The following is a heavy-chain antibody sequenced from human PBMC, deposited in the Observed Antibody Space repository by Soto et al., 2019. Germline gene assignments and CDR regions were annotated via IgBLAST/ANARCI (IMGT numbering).Heavy chain of an antibody. CDR1: GGSISSFCYY. J-gene: IGHJ6*02. Sequence: TLSLTCTVSGGSISSFCYYWSWIRQHPGKGLEWIGYIYYSGSTYYNPSLKSRVTISVDTSKNQFSLKLSSVTAADTAVYYCARGGTMVRGVTSMXVWGQGTTVTVSS. V-gene: IGHV4-31*03. D-gene: IGHD3-10*01. CDR3: ARGGTMVRGVTSMXV. CDR2: IYYSGST.